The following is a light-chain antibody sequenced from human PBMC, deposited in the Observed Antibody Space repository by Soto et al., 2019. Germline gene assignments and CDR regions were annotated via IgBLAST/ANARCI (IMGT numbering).Light chain of an antibody. J-gene: IGKJ5*01. CDR1: QTISTW. V-gene: IGKV1-12*01. Sequence: DIQVTQSPPTLSASVGDRVTITCRASQTISTWMAWHQQKPGKAPKLLVYDASTLQSGVASRFSGYGSGTDFTLSISSLQPEDFATYYCQQADSFPITFGQGTRLEI. CDR2: DAS. CDR3: QQADSFPIT.